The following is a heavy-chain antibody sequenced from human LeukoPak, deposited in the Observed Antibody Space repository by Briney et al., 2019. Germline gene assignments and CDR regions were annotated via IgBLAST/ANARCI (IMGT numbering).Heavy chain of an antibody. CDR3: ARVGRNGSRYYYYYYYMDV. CDR2: IKQDGSEK. Sequence: PGGSLRLSCAASGFTFSSYWMSWVRQAPGKGLEWVANIKQDGSEKYYVDSVKGRFTISRDNAKNSLYLQMNSLRAEDTAVYYCARVGRNGSRYYYYYYYMDVWGKGTTVTISS. V-gene: IGHV3-7*01. CDR1: GFTFSSYW. J-gene: IGHJ6*03. D-gene: IGHD1-1*01.